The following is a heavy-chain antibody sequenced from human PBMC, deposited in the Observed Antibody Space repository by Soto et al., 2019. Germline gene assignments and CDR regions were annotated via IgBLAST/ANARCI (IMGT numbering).Heavy chain of an antibody. D-gene: IGHD2-8*01. Sequence: RASVKVSCKASGYTFTGYYMHWVRQAPGQGLEWMGWINPNSGGTNYAQKFQGRVTMTRDTSISTAYMELSRLRSDDTAVYYCARDPNIVLMVYATWFDPWGQGTLVTVSS. V-gene: IGHV1-2*02. CDR1: GYTFTGYY. J-gene: IGHJ5*02. CDR3: ARDPNIVLMVYATWFDP. CDR2: INPNSGGT.